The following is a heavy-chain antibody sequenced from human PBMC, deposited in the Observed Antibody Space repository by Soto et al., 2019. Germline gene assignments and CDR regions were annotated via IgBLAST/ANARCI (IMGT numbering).Heavy chain of an antibody. CDR2: IKSKTDGGTT. J-gene: IGHJ6*02. D-gene: IGHD6-19*01. CDR3: TTSIAVAGAYYYYGMDV. CDR1: GFTFSNAW. Sequence: RRLSCAASGFTFSNAWMSWVRQAPGKGLEWVGRIKSKTDGGTTDYAAPVKGRFTISRDDSKNTLYLQMNSLKTEDTAVYYCTTSIAVAGAYYYYGMDVWGQGTTVTVSS. V-gene: IGHV3-15*01.